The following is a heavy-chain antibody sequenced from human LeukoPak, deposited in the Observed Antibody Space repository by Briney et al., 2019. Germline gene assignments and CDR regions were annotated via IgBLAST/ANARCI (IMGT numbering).Heavy chain of an antibody. CDR3: AKDVGMVGATPLDY. J-gene: IGHJ4*02. CDR2: ISASGDNT. CDR1: GFTFSSYA. Sequence: PGGSLRLSCAASGFTFSSYAMGWVRQGPGKGLEWVSSISASGDNTYYVDSVKGRFTISRDNSQNTLYLKMSSLRAEDTALYYCAKDVGMVGATPLDYWGQGTLVTVSS. V-gene: IGHV3-23*01. D-gene: IGHD1-26*01.